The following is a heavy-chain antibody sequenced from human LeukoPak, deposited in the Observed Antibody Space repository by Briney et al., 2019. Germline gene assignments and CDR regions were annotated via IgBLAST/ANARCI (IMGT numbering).Heavy chain of an antibody. Sequence: GGSLRLSCAASGLTFSSHWMHWVRQAPGKGLVWVSRISPTGSTTSYADSVKGRFTVSRDNAKNTLYLQVNNLRAEDTAVYYCARGPNSNWSGLDFWGQGTLLTVSS. CDR2: ISPTGSTT. CDR1: GLTFSSHW. CDR3: ARGPNSNWSGLDF. D-gene: IGHD6-6*01. J-gene: IGHJ4*02. V-gene: IGHV3-74*01.